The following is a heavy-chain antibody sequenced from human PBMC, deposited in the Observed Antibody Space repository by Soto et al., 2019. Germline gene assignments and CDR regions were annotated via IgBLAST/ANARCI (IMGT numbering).Heavy chain of an antibody. CDR3: AKDSGIVLVPAARGGPCDY. D-gene: IGHD2-2*01. Sequence: EVQLVESGGGLVQPGRSLRLSCAASGFTFDDYAMHWVRQAPGKGLEWVSGMSWNGGSIGYADSVKGRFTISRDNAKNSLYLQMNSLRAEDTAVYYWAKDSGIVLVPAARGGPCDYWGQGTLVTVSS. J-gene: IGHJ4*02. V-gene: IGHV3-9*01. CDR1: GFTFDDYA. CDR2: MSWNGGSI.